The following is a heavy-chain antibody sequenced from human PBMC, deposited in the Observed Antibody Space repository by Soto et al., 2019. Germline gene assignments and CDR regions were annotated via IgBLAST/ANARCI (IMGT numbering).Heavy chain of an antibody. D-gene: IGHD6-19*01. J-gene: IGHJ3*02. CDR3: ARSSGGYEADAFDM. CDR1: GFTFGDYE. V-gene: IGHV3-11*01. CDR2: LSRSGNTI. Sequence: QGQLVESGGGLVQPGGSLRLSCAASGFTFGDYEMSWIRQAAGKGPEWVSFLSRSGNTIYYADAVKGRFSISRDNAENSLYLQMESLRVEDKATSFCARSSGGYEADAFDMWGQGTMVTVSA.